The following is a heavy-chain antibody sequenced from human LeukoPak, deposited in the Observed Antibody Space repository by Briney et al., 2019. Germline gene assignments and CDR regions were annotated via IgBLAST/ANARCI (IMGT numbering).Heavy chain of an antibody. J-gene: IGHJ6*02. CDR3: ARQHQYCDFWSGHYYYYYGMDV. CDR1: GGSISSNSYY. Sequence: SETLSLTCTVSGGSISSNSYYWVWIPQPPGQGLEWIVSINYSGNPYYNQSLERRVTISVGTPKSQFSLQLRSVTAADTAVYYCARQHQYCDFWSGHYYYYYGMDVWGQGTPVTVSS. CDR2: INYSGNP. V-gene: IGHV4-39*01. D-gene: IGHD3-3*01.